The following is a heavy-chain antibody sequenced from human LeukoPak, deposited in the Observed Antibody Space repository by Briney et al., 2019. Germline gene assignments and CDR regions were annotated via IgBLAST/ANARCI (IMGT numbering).Heavy chain of an antibody. CDR1: GGSISSSSYY. Sequence: PSETLSLTCTVSGGSISSSSYYWGWIRQPPGKGLEWIGSIYYSGSTYYNPSLKSRVTISVDTSKNQFSLKLSSVTAADTAVYYCARGQLWLSVYWGQGTLVTVSS. J-gene: IGHJ4*02. D-gene: IGHD5-18*01. CDR2: IYYSGST. CDR3: ARGQLWLSVY. V-gene: IGHV4-39*07.